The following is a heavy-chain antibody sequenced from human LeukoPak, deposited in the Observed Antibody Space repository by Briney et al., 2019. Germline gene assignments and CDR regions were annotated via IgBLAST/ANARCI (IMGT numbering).Heavy chain of an antibody. Sequence: SETLSLTCTVSGGSISSYYWSWIRQPPGKGLEWIGEINHSGSTNYNPSLRSRVTISVDTSKNQFSLKLSSVTAADTAVYYCARDEQQLVPFRMNYFDYWGQGTLVTVSS. CDR1: GGSISSYY. CDR2: INHSGST. J-gene: IGHJ4*02. D-gene: IGHD6-13*01. V-gene: IGHV4-34*01. CDR3: ARDEQQLVPFRMNYFDY.